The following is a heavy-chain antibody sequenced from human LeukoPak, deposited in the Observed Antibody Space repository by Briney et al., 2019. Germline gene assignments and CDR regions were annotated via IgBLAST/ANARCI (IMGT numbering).Heavy chain of an antibody. CDR3: ARERHGHPFDC. Sequence: PSETLSLTCTVSGGSMSSDYWTWLRQPPGKGLEWIGYISYSGNTNYNPSLKSRVTISSDTSKNQFSLKLSSVTAADTAVYYCARERHGHPFDCWGQGALVTVSS. V-gene: IGHV4-59*01. CDR2: ISYSGNT. CDR1: GGSMSSDY. J-gene: IGHJ4*02.